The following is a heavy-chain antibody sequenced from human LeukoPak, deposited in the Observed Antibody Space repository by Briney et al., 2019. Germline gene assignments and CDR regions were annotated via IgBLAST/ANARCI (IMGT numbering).Heavy chain of an antibody. CDR2: INSDGSTT. J-gene: IGHJ4*02. CDR1: GFTFSSYW. Sequence: GGSLRLSCAASGFTFSSYWMHWVRQAPGKGLVWVSRINSDGSTTNYADSVKGRFTISRDNAKNTLYLQMNSLRTEDTAVYYCACYGIAPPYWGQGTLVTVSS. V-gene: IGHV3-74*01. D-gene: IGHD2-15*01. CDR3: ACYGIAPPY.